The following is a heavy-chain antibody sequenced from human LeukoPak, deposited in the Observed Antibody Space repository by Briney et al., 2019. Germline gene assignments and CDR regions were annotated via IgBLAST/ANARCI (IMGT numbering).Heavy chain of an antibody. CDR2: ISTYNGNT. CDR3: ARTQWLEDAFDF. J-gene: IGHJ3*01. CDR1: DDTFSNYG. D-gene: IGHD6-19*01. Sequence: EASVKVSCKASDDTFSNYGTSWVRQAPGQGLEWMGWISTYNGNTHYAQKFQGRVTMTTDTSTNIAYLELRDLRSDDTAVYYCARTQWLEDAFDFWGQGTVVTVSS. V-gene: IGHV1-18*01.